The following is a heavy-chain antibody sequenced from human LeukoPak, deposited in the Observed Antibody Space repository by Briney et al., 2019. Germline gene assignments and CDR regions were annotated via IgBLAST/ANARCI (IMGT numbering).Heavy chain of an antibody. D-gene: IGHD5-18*01. J-gene: IGHJ4*02. Sequence: GASVKVSCKASGYTFTSYYIHWVRQAPGQGLECMGIINPSGGSTTYAQKFQGRVTMTRDTSTSTVYMELSSLRSEDTAVYFCARWDSFGPPLFDYWGQGTLVTVSS. CDR3: ARWDSFGPPLFDY. CDR2: INPSGGST. CDR1: GYTFTSYY. V-gene: IGHV1-46*01.